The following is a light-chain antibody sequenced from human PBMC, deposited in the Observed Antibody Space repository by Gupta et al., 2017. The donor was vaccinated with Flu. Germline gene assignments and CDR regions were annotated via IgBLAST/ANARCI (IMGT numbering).Light chain of an antibody. CDR2: GNS. Sequence: SVLTQPPSVSGAPGQRVTISCTGSSSNIGANYDVHWYQHLPGTAPKLLIYGNSNRPSEVPDRISGSRSGTSASLAITGLQAEDEADYYCQSYDSRLSGWVFGGGTKVTVL. V-gene: IGLV1-40*01. J-gene: IGLJ2*01. CDR3: QSYDSRLSGWV. CDR1: SSNIGANYD.